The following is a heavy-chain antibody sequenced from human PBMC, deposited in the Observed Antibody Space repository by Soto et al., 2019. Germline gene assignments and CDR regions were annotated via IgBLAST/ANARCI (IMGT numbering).Heavy chain of an antibody. CDR2: ISWNSETI. J-gene: IGHJ4*02. Sequence: PGGSLRLSCAASGFTVDDYAMHWVRQAPGKGLEWVSGISWNSETIDYADSVKGRFTISRDNAKSSLFLQMNSLRPDDTALYYCAKDMKWGGMTTFNYFDSWGQGTLVTVSS. D-gene: IGHD3-16*01. CDR3: AKDMKWGGMTTFNYFDS. CDR1: GFTVDDYA. V-gene: IGHV3-9*01.